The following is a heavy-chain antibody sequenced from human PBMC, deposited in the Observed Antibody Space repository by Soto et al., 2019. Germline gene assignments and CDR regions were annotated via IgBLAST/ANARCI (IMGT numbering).Heavy chain of an antibody. V-gene: IGHV4-61*08. J-gene: IGHJ3*02. D-gene: IGHD1-26*01. CDR1: GGSISSGDYY. CDR2: IYYSGST. CDR3: ARQWGATPVAFDI. Sequence: SETLSLTCTVSGGSISSGDYYWSWIRQPPGKGLEWIGYIYYSGSTNYNPSLKSRVTISVDTSKNQFSLKLSSVTAADTAVYYCARQWGATPVAFDIWGQGTMVTVSS.